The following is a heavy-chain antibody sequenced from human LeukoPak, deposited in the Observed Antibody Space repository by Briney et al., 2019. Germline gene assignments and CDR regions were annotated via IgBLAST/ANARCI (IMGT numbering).Heavy chain of an antibody. J-gene: IGHJ4*02. D-gene: IGHD3-22*01. CDR1: GGTFSSYA. V-gene: IGHV1-69*13. Sequence: ASVKVSCKASGGTFSSYAISWVRQAPGQGLEWMGGIIPIFGTANYAQKFQGRVTITADESTSTAYMELSSLRSEDTAVYYCARAGGYYDRDPFDYWGQGTLVTVSS. CDR2: IIPIFGTA. CDR3: ARAGGYYDRDPFDY.